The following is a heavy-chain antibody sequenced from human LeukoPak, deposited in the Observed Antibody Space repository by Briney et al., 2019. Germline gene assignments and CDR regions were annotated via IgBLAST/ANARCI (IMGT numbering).Heavy chain of an antibody. CDR3: ARIGPYYYYYYGMDV. J-gene: IGHJ6*02. CDR2: IIPIFGTA. Sequence: SVKDSCKASGGTFSSYAISWVRQAPGQGLEWMGGIIPIFGTANYAQKFQGRVTITADESTSTAYMELSSLRSEDTAVYYCARIGPYYYYYYGMDVWSQGTTVTVSS. V-gene: IGHV1-69*01. CDR1: GGTFSSYA.